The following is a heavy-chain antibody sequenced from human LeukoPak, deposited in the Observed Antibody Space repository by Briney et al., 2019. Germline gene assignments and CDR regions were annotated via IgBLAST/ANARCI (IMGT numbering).Heavy chain of an antibody. CDR2: IWHDGSNT. Sequence: PGRSLRLSCAASGFTFSSYGMHSVRQAPGNWLEWVEVIWHDGSNTYYADSVKGRFLLSRDNSLNTLYLQMNGLRAEDTAVYYCARDSDYGDGFDYWGQGTLVTVSS. J-gene: IGHJ4*02. V-gene: IGHV3-33*01. CDR3: ARDSDYGDGFDY. CDR1: GFTFSSYG. D-gene: IGHD4-17*01.